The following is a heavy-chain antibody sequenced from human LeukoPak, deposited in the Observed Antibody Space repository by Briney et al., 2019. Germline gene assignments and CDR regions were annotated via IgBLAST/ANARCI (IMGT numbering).Heavy chain of an antibody. V-gene: IGHV3-7*03. J-gene: IGHJ4*02. CDR3: ARDRAYSAFDY. CDR2: INPDGGEK. CDR1: GFTCRTSW. Sequence: GGSLRLSCAVSGFTCRTSWMTWVRQAAGRGLVRVAIINPDGGEKYYLESLKGRITISRDNAENSVHLQMNSLKAEDTAIYYCARDRAYSAFDYWGQGTLVTVSS. D-gene: IGHD1-26*01.